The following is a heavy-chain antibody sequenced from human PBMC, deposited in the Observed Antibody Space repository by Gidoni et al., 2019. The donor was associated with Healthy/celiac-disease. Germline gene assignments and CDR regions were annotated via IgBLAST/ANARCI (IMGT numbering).Heavy chain of an antibody. CDR3: ARQGLSDYCSSTSCYLVYYGMDV. J-gene: IGHJ6*04. CDR2: IYYSGST. V-gene: IGHV4-39*01. Sequence: QLQLQESGPGLVKPSETLSLPCTVSGGSISSSSYYWGWIRQPPGKGLEWFGSIYYSGSTYYNPSLKSRVTIAVDTSKNQFSLKLSSVTAADTAVYYCARQGLSDYCSSTSCYLVYYGMDVWGKGTTVTVSS. CDR1: GGSISSSSYY. D-gene: IGHD2-2*01.